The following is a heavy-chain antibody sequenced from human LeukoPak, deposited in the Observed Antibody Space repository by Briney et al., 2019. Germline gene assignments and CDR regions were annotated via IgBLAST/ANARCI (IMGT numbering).Heavy chain of an antibody. Sequence: GASVKVSCKASGYTFIGNYIHWVRQAPGQGLEWMGWINPSSGVTKYAQKFQGRVTMTRDTSISTAYMELSSLKSDDTAVYFCARNRYCSSASCPRDFMDVWGEGTTVIVSS. V-gene: IGHV1-2*02. J-gene: IGHJ6*03. CDR3: ARNRYCSSASCPRDFMDV. CDR1: GYTFIGNY. CDR2: INPSSGVT. D-gene: IGHD2-2*01.